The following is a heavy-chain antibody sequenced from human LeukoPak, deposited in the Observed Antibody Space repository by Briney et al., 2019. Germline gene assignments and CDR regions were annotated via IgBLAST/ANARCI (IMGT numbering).Heavy chain of an antibody. D-gene: IGHD6-19*01. CDR3: ARDGRSGWNFDY. CDR1: GGSISSYY. V-gene: IGHV4-59*01. J-gene: IGHJ4*02. Sequence: SETLSLTCTVSGGSISSYYWNWIRQPPGKGLEWIGYIYSSGTTDYNPSLKSRVTMSIDTSKSQFSLRLSSVTAADTAVYYCARDGRSGWNFDYWGQGTLVTVSS. CDR2: IYSSGTT.